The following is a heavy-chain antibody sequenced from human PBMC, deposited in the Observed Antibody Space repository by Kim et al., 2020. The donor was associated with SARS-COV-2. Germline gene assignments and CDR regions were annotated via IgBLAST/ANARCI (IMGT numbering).Heavy chain of an antibody. D-gene: IGHD6-13*01. CDR1: GFTFSSYG. CDR2: ISYDGSNK. CDR3: AKEAAPDSSSWYLAVAGFRTGYYYYGMDV. Sequence: GGSLRLSCAASGFTFSSYGMHWVRQAPGKGLEWVAVISYDGSNKYYADSVKGRFTISRDNSKNTLYLQMNSLRAEDTAVYYCAKEAAPDSSSWYLAVAGFRTGYYYYGMDVWGQGTTVTVSS. V-gene: IGHV3-30*18. J-gene: IGHJ6*02.